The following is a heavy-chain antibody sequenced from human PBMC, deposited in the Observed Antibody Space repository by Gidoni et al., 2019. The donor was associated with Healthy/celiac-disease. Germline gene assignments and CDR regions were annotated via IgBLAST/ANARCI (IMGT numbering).Heavy chain of an antibody. CDR1: GYTFTGYY. CDR3: ARDQFYRRREMATIGY. CDR2: INPNSGGT. Sequence: QVQLVQSGAEVKKPGASVKVSCKASGYTFTGYYMHWVRQAPGQGLEWMGWINPNSGGTNYAQKFQGRVTMTRDTSISTAYMELSRLRSDDTAVYYCARDQFYRRREMATIGYWGQGTLVTVSS. V-gene: IGHV1-2*02. J-gene: IGHJ4*02. D-gene: IGHD5-12*01.